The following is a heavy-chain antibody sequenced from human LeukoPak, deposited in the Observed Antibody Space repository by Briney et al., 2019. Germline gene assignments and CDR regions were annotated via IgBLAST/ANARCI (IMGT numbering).Heavy chain of an antibody. Sequence: GGSLRLSCAASGFTFSSYGMHWVRQAPGKGLEWVAVISYDGSNKYYADSVKGRFTISRDNSKNTLYRQMNSLRAEDTAVYYCVVVAATTDFAYGGQGTLATVPS. D-gene: IGHD2-15*01. CDR1: GFTFSSYG. CDR3: VVVAATTDFAY. J-gene: IGHJ4*02. V-gene: IGHV3-30*03. CDR2: ISYDGSNK.